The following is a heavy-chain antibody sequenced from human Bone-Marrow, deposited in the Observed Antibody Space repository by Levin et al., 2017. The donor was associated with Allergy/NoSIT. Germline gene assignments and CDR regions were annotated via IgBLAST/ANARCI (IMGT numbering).Heavy chain of an antibody. Sequence: SQTLSLTCSVSGGSINSDYWSWIRQTPGKGLEWIGYIYYSGSTNYSPSLKSRVTISVDTSKNQFSLKVSSVTAADTAVYYCARGVTAMGNWGQGTLVTVSS. D-gene: IGHD5-18*01. CDR1: GGSINSDY. CDR2: IYYSGST. CDR3: ARGVTAMGN. V-gene: IGHV4-59*01. J-gene: IGHJ4*02.